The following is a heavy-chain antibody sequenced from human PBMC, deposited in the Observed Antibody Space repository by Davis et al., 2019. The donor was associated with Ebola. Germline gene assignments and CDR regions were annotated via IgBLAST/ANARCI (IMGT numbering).Heavy chain of an antibody. J-gene: IGHJ4*02. V-gene: IGHV4-59*08. CDR1: GGSITNYY. CDR3: ARQGWESGVDY. Sequence: PSETLSLTCSVSGGSITNYYWSWIRQPPGKGLEWIGYIYYSGTTTYNPSLKSRVTISVDTSKNQFSLKLSSVTAAETAVYYCARQGWESGVDYWGQGTLVTVSS. D-gene: IGHD1-26*01. CDR2: IYYSGTT.